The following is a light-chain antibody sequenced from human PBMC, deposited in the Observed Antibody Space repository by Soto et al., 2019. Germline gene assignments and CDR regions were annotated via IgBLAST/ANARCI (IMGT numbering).Light chain of an antibody. V-gene: IGKV1-17*01. Sequence: DIQMTQSPSSLSASVEDRVTITCRASQGIRNDVGWYQQKPGKAPKRLIYGASSLQSGVPSRFSGSGSGTEFTLTISSLQPEDFATYYCLQHNTYPWTFGQGTKVDNK. CDR2: GAS. J-gene: IGKJ1*01. CDR1: QGIRND. CDR3: LQHNTYPWT.